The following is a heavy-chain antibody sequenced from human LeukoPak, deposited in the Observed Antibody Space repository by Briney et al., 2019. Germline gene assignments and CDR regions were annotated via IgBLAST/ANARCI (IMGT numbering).Heavy chain of an antibody. V-gene: IGHV4-39*07. Sequence: KPSETLSLTCAVSGASVSGSNYYWGWIRQPPGKGLEWIGNIYSSGSTYYNASLQSRVTISVDTSKNQFSLKLSSVTAADTAVYYCARRLRRGYSYGSSHSFDYWGQGTLVTVSS. D-gene: IGHD5-18*01. CDR3: ARRLRRGYSYGSSHSFDY. CDR1: GASVSGSNYY. CDR2: IYSSGST. J-gene: IGHJ4*02.